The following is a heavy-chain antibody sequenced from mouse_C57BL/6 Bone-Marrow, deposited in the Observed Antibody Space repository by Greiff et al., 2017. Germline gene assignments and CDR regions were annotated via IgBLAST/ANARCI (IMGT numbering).Heavy chain of an antibody. D-gene: IGHD1-1*01. Sequence: QVQLQQSGAELVKPGASVKLSCKATGYTFTGYWIEWVKQRPGHGLEWIGEILPGSGSTNYNEKFKGKATFTADTSSNTAYMQIISLTTEDSAVYYCAMGFITTVVAHWYFDVWGTGTTVTVSS. V-gene: IGHV1-9*01. CDR3: AMGFITTVVAHWYFDV. J-gene: IGHJ1*03. CDR2: ILPGSGST. CDR1: GYTFTGYW.